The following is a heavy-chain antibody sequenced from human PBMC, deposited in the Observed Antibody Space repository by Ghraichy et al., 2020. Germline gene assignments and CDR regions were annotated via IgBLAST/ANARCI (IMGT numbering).Heavy chain of an antibody. CDR3: ARDQMSIAARRWFDP. V-gene: IGHV4-34*01. D-gene: IGHD6-6*01. Sequence: SETLSLTCAVYGGSISGYYWSWIRQPPGKGLEWIGEINHSGSTNYNPSLKSRVTISVDTSKNQFSLKLSSVTAADTAVYYCARDQMSIAARRWFDPWGQGTLVTVSS. J-gene: IGHJ5*02. CDR2: INHSGST. CDR1: GGSISGYY.